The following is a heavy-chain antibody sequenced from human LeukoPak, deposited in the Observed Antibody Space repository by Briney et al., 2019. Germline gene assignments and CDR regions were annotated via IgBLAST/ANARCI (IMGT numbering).Heavy chain of an antibody. CDR2: ISWNSGSI. J-gene: IGHJ6*02. CDR1: GFTLDDYA. V-gene: IGHV3-9*01. Sequence: PGGSLRLSCAASGFTLDDYAMHWVRQAPGKGLEWVSGISWNSGSIGYADSVKGRFTISRDNAKNSLYLQMNSLRAEDTALYYCAKGADSSFYYYYGMDVWGQGTTVTVSS. D-gene: IGHD6-6*01. CDR3: AKGADSSFYYYYGMDV.